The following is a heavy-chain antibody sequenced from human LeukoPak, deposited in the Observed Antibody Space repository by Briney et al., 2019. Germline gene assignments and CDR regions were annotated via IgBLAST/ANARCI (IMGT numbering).Heavy chain of an antibody. CDR2: IESKTDGGTT. CDR1: GFTFSDAW. Sequence: GGSLRLSCAASGFTFSDAWVSWVRQIPGRGLEWVGRIESKTDGGTTDYAAPVKGRFTISRDDSTNTLYLQMNSLKSEDTAVYYCTTYGSGRKFDYWGQGILVTVSS. J-gene: IGHJ4*02. V-gene: IGHV3-15*04. D-gene: IGHD3-10*01. CDR3: TTYGSGRKFDY.